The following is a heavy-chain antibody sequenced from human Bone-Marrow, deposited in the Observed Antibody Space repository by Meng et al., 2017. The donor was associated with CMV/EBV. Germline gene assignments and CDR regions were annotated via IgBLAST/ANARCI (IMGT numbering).Heavy chain of an antibody. J-gene: IGHJ1*01. V-gene: IGHV4-34*01. CDR1: GGSFSGYY. CDR3: ARGIRRYCISTSCYTGYFQH. D-gene: IGHD2-2*02. Sequence: SETLSLTCAVYGGSFSGYYWSWIRQPPGKGLEWIGEINHSGSTNYNPSLKSRVTISVDTSKNQFSLKLGSVTAADTAVYYCARGIRRYCISTSCYTGYFQHWGQGTLVTVSS. CDR2: INHSGST.